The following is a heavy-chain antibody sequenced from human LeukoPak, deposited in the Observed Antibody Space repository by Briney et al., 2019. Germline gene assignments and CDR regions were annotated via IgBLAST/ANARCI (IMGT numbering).Heavy chain of an antibody. D-gene: IGHD3-3*01. Sequence: SETLSLTCTVSGGSISSYYWSWIRQPPGKGLEWIGYIYYSGSTNYNPSLKSRVTISVDTSKNQFSLKLSSVTAADTAVYYCARDGYDFTDDAFDIWGQGTMVTVSS. CDR2: IYYSGST. CDR3: ARDGYDFTDDAFDI. CDR1: GGSISSYY. J-gene: IGHJ3*02. V-gene: IGHV4-59*12.